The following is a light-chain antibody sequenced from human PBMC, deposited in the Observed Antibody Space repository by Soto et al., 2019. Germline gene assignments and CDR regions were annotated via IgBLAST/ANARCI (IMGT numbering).Light chain of an antibody. CDR2: EVN. CDR1: SSDVGGYNY. J-gene: IGLJ1*01. Sequence: QSVLTQPPSASGSPGQSVAISCTVTSSDVGGYNYVSWYQQHPGKAPKLMIYEVNKRPSGVPDRFSGSKSGNTASLTVSGLQAEDEADYYCSSYAGSSNVFGTGTRSPS. V-gene: IGLV2-8*01. CDR3: SSYAGSSNV.